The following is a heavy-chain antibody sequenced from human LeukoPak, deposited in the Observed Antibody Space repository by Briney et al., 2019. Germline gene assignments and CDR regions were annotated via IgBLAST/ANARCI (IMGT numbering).Heavy chain of an antibody. Sequence: GGSLRLSCAASGFTFDDYTMHWVRQVPGKGLEWVSLITWDGGSRYYADSVKGRFTISRDNSKNTLYLQMNSLRAEDTAVYYCARESGSSGSFDYWGQGALVTVSS. J-gene: IGHJ4*02. D-gene: IGHD3-22*01. CDR3: ARESGSSGSFDY. V-gene: IGHV3-43*01. CDR2: ITWDGGSR. CDR1: GFTFDDYT.